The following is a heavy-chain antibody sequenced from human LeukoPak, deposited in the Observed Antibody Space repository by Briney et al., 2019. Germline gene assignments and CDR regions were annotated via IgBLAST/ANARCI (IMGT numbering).Heavy chain of an antibody. D-gene: IGHD2-2*01. CDR3: ARHVVVVPAAITWFDP. CDR1: GGSISSYY. CDR2: IYTSGST. V-gene: IGHV4-4*09. Sequence: PSETLSLTCTVSGGSISSYYWSWIRQPPGKGLEWIGYIYTSGSTNYNPSLKSRVTISIDTSKNQFSLKLSSVTAADTAVYYCARHVVVVPAAITWFDPWGQGTLVTVSS. J-gene: IGHJ5*02.